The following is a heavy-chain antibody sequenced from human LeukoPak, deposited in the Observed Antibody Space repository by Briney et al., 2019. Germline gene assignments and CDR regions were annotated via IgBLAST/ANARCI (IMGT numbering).Heavy chain of an antibody. Sequence: GSSVKVSCKASGGTFSSYAISWVRQAPGQGLEWMGGIIPIFGTANYAQKFQGRVTITTDESTSTAYMELSSLRSEDTAVYYCARAYYYDSSGYSTLGAFDIWGQGTMVTVSS. CDR2: IIPIFGTA. J-gene: IGHJ3*02. CDR3: ARAYYYDSSGYSTLGAFDI. D-gene: IGHD3-22*01. CDR1: GGTFSSYA. V-gene: IGHV1-69*05.